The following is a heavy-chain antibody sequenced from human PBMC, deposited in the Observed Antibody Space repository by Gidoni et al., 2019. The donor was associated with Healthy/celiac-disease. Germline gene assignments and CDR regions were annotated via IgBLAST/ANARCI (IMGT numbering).Heavy chain of an antibody. Sequence: EVQLVESGGGLVQPGGSLRLSCAASGFTFSRYWMSRVRQAPGNGLEWVANIKQDGSEKYYVESVKGRFTIYRDNAKNSLYLQMNSLRAEDTAVYYCARDPRGYYGSGSQPLGYWGQGTLVTVSS. D-gene: IGHD3-10*01. J-gene: IGHJ4*02. V-gene: IGHV3-7*01. CDR3: ARDPRGYYGSGSQPLGY. CDR2: IKQDGSEK. CDR1: GFTFSRYW.